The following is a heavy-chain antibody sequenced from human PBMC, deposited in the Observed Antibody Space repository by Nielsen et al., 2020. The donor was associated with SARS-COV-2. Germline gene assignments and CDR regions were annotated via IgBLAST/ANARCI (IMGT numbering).Heavy chain of an antibody. Sequence: SETLSLTCAVSGDSISSSNWWSWVRQPPGKGLEWIGEIFHSGSTNYNPSLKSRVTISIDKSKNQFSLKLSSVTAPDTAVYYYARGLAATGTGAFDIWGQGTMVTVSS. D-gene: IGHD6-13*01. CDR2: IFHSGST. J-gene: IGHJ3*02. CDR1: GDSISSSNW. V-gene: IGHV4-4*02. CDR3: ARGLAATGTGAFDI.